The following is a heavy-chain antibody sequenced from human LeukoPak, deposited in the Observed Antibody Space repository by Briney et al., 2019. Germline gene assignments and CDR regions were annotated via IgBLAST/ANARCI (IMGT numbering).Heavy chain of an antibody. D-gene: IGHD3-16*01. CDR3: ARGPFTLTFGGPSLDY. CDR2: ISAYNGNT. Sequence: ASVKVSCKASGYTFTSYGISWVRQAPGQGLEWMGWISAYNGNTNYAQKLQGRVTMTTDTSTSTAYMELRSLRSDDTAVYYCARGPFTLTFGGPSLDYGGQGTLVTVS. CDR1: GYTFTSYG. J-gene: IGHJ4*02. V-gene: IGHV1-18*04.